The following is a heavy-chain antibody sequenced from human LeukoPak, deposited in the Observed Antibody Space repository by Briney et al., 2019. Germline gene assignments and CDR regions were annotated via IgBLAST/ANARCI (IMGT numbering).Heavy chain of an antibody. CDR2: INHSGST. J-gene: IGHJ5*02. V-gene: IGHV4-34*01. D-gene: IGHD3-10*01. Sequence: ASETLSLTCAVYGGSFSGYYWSWIRQPPGKGLEWIGEINHSGSTNYNPSLKSRVTISVDTSKNQFSLKLSSVTAADTAVYYCARRRYYGSGSYYIGLYNWFDPWGQGTLVTVSS. CDR1: GGSFSGYY. CDR3: ARRRYYGSGSYYIGLYNWFDP.